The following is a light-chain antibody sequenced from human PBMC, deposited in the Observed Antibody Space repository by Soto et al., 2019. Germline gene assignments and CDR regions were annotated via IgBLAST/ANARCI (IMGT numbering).Light chain of an antibody. CDR1: QDINNY. Sequence: DFQMTQSPSSLSASVGDRVTITCQASQDINNYLNWYQHKPGKAPKLLIYDASNLETGVPSRFRGCGSGTDFTFTITGLQPEDIATYYCQQDCNLLWTFGHGTKVEIK. CDR2: DAS. CDR3: QQDCNLLWT. V-gene: IGKV1-33*01. J-gene: IGKJ1*01.